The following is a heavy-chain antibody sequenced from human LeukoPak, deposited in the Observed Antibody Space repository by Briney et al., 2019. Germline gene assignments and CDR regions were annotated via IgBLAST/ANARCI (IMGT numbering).Heavy chain of an antibody. V-gene: IGHV1-69*01. CDR1: GYRFTSYW. J-gene: IGHJ6*02. Sequence: PGESLQISCKGSGYRFTSYWIGWVRQAPGQGLEWMGGIIPIFGTANYAQKFQGRVTITADESTSTAYMELSSLRSEDTAVYYCARDSQRVGVAYYYYYGMDVWGQGTTVTVSS. CDR3: ARDSQRVGVAYYYYYGMDV. CDR2: IIPIFGTA. D-gene: IGHD3-10*01.